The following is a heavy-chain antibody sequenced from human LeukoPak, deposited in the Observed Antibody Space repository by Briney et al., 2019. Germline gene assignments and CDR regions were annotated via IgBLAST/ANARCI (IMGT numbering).Heavy chain of an antibody. J-gene: IGHJ2*01. D-gene: IGHD2-8*01. CDR1: GYSISSGYY. CDR3: ARQTPVYCTNGVCYYWYFDL. Sequence: SETLSLTCAVSGYSISSGYYLGWIRQPPGKGLAWIGSIYRSGSTYYNPSLKSRVTISVDTSKNQFSLKLSSVTAADTAVYYCARQTPVYCTNGVCYYWYFDLWGRGTLVTVSS. V-gene: IGHV4-38-2*01. CDR2: IYRSGST.